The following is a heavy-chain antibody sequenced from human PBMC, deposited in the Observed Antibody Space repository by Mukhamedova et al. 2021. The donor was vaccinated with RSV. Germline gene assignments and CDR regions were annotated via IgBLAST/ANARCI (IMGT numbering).Heavy chain of an antibody. D-gene: IGHD3-22*01. CDR3: ARHRPRYDTTGIPTPYDSFDI. CDR2: GTT. J-gene: IGHJ3*02. V-gene: IGHV4-61*07. Sequence: GTTNYSPSLKSRVTISVDTSKNQFSLKLTSVNAADTAVYSCARHRPRYDTTGIPTPYDSFDIWGQGTMVIVSS.